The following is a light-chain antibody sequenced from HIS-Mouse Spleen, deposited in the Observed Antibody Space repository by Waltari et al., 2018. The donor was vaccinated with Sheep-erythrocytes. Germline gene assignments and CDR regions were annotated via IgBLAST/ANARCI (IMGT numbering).Light chain of an antibody. V-gene: IGLV3-21*03. J-gene: IGLJ1*01. CDR2: DDS. Sequence: SYVLTQPTSVSVAPGKTARITCGGNNIGSKSVHWYQQKQGQAPVLVVYDDSDRPSGIPERFSGSNAGNTATLTISRVEAGDEADYYCQVWDSSSDHYVFGTGTKVTVL. CDR1: NIGSKS. CDR3: QVWDSSSDHYV.